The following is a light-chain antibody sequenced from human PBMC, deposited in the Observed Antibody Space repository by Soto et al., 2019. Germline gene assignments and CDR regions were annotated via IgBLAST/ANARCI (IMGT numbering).Light chain of an antibody. V-gene: IGKV1-5*01. CDR2: DAS. CDR1: QSISSY. Sequence: DIQMTQSPSSLSASVLAIFTITFRASQSISSYLNWYQQKPGKAPKLLIYDASNLEDWVPSRFSGTESGTEFSRTISNLQPEDFATYYCQQYNSYPLPFGGGTKV. CDR3: QQYNSYPLP. J-gene: IGKJ4*01.